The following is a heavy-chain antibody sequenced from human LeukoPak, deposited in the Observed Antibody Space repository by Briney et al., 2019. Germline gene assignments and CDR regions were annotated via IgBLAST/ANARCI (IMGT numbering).Heavy chain of an antibody. CDR1: GFTFSNYW. D-gene: IGHD3-22*01. Sequence: PGGSLRFSCAASGFTFSNYWMHWVRQAPGKGLVWVSRINSDGINTSYADSVKGRFTISRDNAKNTLNLQMNSLRAEDTAVYYCARDLGQYYDTSDNWFDPWGQGTLDTVSS. CDR2: INSDGINT. V-gene: IGHV3-74*01. J-gene: IGHJ5*02. CDR3: ARDLGQYYDTSDNWFDP.